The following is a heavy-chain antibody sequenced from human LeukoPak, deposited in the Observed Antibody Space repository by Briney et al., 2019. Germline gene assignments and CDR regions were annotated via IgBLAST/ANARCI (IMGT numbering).Heavy chain of an antibody. CDR2: INSDGSST. V-gene: IGHV3-74*01. J-gene: IGHJ6*03. CDR3: AKDALGGDYYYYYMDV. Sequence: PGRSLRLSCAASGFTFGSYWMHWVRQAPGKGPVWVSRINSDGSSTSYADSAKGRFTISRDNAKNTLYLQMNSLRAEDTALYYCAKDALGGDYYYYYMDVWGKGTTVTVSS. CDR1: GFTFGSYW. D-gene: IGHD3-16*01.